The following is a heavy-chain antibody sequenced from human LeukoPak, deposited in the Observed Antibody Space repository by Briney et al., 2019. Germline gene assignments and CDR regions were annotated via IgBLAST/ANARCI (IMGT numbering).Heavy chain of an antibody. CDR1: GFTFSTYA. Sequence: PGRSLRLSCAASGFTFSTYAIHWVRQAPGKGLEWVAVIWYDGSEQYCADSVKGRFTIYRDNSKSTSDLQMNSLRVEGTAVHYFAREGDSRWGELSPWGEGTLVTVSA. V-gene: IGHV3-33*01. J-gene: IGHJ1*01. CDR2: IWYDGSEQ. D-gene: IGHD3-16*02. CDR3: AREGDSRWGELSP.